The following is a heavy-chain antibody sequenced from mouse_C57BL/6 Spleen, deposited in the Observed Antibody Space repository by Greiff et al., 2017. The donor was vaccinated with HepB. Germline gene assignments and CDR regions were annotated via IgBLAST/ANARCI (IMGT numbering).Heavy chain of an antibody. CDR2: FDPNSGGT. V-gene: IGHV1-72*01. J-gene: IGHJ3*01. D-gene: IGHD2-3*01. CDR3: ANDGYFAWFAY. Sequence: QVQLQQPGAELVKPGASVKLSCKASGYTFTSYWMHWVKQRPGRGLEWIGRFDPNSGGTKYNEKFKSKATLTVDKPSSTAYMQLSSLTSEDSAVYYCANDGYFAWFAYWGQGTLVTVSA. CDR1: GYTFTSYW.